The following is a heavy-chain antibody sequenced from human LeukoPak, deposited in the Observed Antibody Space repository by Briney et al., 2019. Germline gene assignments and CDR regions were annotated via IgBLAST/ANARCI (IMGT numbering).Heavy chain of an antibody. CDR2: INHSGST. J-gene: IGHJ5*02. D-gene: IGHD6-13*01. CDR1: GGSFSGYY. CDR3: ANSIAAAGPTTS. Sequence: SETLSLTCTVYGGSFSGYYWSWIRQPPGKGLEWIGEINHSGSTNYNPSLKSRVTISVDTSKNQFSLKLSSVTAADTAVYYCANSIAAAGPTTSWGQGTLVTVSS. V-gene: IGHV4-34*01.